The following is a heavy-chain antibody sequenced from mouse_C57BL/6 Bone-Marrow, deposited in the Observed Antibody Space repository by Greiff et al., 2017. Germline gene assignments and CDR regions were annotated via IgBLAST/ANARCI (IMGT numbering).Heavy chain of an antibody. CDR3: ARTTAYFDY. CDR2: IDPSDSYT. CDR1: GYTFTSYW. Sequence: VQLQQPGAELVMPGASVKLSCKASGYTFTSYWMHWVKQRPGQGLEWIGEIDPSDSYTNYNQKFKGKSTLTVDKSSSTAYMQLSSLTSEDSAVYYCARTTAYFDYWGQGTTLTVSS. D-gene: IGHD3-2*01. V-gene: IGHV1-69*01. J-gene: IGHJ2*01.